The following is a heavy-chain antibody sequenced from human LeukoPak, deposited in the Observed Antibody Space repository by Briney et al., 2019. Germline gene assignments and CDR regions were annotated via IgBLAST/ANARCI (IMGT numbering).Heavy chain of an antibody. CDR2: IYTSGST. CDR1: GGSISSGSYY. V-gene: IGHV4-61*02. D-gene: IGHD6-13*01. CDR3: AREYSSSWYDSWYFDL. J-gene: IGHJ2*01. Sequence: SQTLSLTCTVSGGSISSGSYYWSWIRQPAGKGLEWIGRIYTSGSTNYNPSLKSRVTISVDTSKNQFSLKLSSVTAADTAVYYCAREYSSSWYDSWYFDLWGRGTLVTVSS.